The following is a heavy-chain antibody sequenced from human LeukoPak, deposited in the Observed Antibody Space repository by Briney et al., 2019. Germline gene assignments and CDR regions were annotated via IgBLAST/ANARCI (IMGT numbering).Heavy chain of an antibody. J-gene: IGHJ4*02. CDR1: GFTFSSHA. Sequence: GRSLRLSCAASGFTFSSHAMHWVRQAPGKGLEWVAVVSYDGSKKYYADSVKGRFTISRENPKNTLFLQMNSLRAEDTAVYYCAKDSTSTAAGSTYFDYWGQGALVTVSS. V-gene: IGHV3-30*18. CDR2: VSYDGSKK. D-gene: IGHD6-13*01. CDR3: AKDSTSTAAGSTYFDY.